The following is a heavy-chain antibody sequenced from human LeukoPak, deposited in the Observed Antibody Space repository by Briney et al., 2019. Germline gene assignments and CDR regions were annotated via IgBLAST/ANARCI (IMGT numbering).Heavy chain of an antibody. V-gene: IGHV4-59*01. CDR2: IYYSGST. CDR1: GGSISSYY. CDR3: ARGFDNWNDGYYYYGMDV. J-gene: IGHJ6*02. Sequence: SETLSLTCTVSGGSISSYYWSWIRQPPGKGLEWIGYIYYSGSTNYNPSLKSRVTLSVDTSKNQFSLKLSSVTAADTAVYYCARGFDNWNDGYYYYGMDVWGQGTTVTVSS. D-gene: IGHD1-20*01.